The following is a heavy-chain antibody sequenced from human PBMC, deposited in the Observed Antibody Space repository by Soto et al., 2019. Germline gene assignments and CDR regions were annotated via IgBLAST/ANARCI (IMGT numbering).Heavy chain of an antibody. CDR3: ARADETLIYWSFDL. V-gene: IGHV4-59*02. CDR2: FYYGGR. D-gene: IGHD2-8*01. J-gene: IGHJ2*01. CDR1: GGAVGYDY. Sequence: SEILSLTCTVSGGAVGYDYWSWIRQPPGKGLEWIGNFYYGGRYYNPSLKSRVSISADASKNQLSLKLTSVTAADTAVYYCARADETLIYWSFDLWGRGTLVTVSS.